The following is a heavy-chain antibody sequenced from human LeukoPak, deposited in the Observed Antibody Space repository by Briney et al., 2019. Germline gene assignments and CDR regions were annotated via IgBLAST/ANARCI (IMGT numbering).Heavy chain of an antibody. D-gene: IGHD4-17*01. CDR1: GFTFNNYW. Sequence: GGSLRLSCAASGFTFNNYWMSWVRQAPGKGLEWVANINQDGGEKNYVDFVRGRFTISRDNSKNTLYLQINSLRAEDTAAYYCAKVFLTATRPWGYFDYWGQGTLVTVSS. CDR3: AKVFLTATRPWGYFDY. V-gene: IGHV3-7*01. CDR2: INQDGGEK. J-gene: IGHJ4*02.